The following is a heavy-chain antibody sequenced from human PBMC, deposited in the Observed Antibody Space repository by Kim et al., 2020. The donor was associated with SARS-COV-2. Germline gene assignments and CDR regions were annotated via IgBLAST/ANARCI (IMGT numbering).Heavy chain of an antibody. CDR2: ISSSSTYT. CDR3: ARGYSGSSDY. D-gene: IGHD1-26*01. Sequence: GGSLRLSCAASGFTFASYSMNWVRQAPGWGLEWVSSISSSSTYTYYADSVKGLFTVSRENAKNSLYLQMSSLRAEDTAVYLCARGYSGSSDYWGQGTLVTVSS. V-gene: IGHV3-21*01. CDR1: GFTFASYS. J-gene: IGHJ4*02.